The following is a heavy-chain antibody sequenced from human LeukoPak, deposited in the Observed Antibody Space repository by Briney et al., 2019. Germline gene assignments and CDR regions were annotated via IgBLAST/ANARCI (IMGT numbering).Heavy chain of an antibody. CDR1: GGTFSSYG. V-gene: IGHV1-18*01. J-gene: IGHJ4*02. D-gene: IGHD2-2*01. CDR2: ISAYNGNT. Sequence: GASVKVSCKASGGTFSSYGISWVRQAPGQGLEWMGWISAYNGNTNYAQKLQGRVTMTTDTSTSTAYMELRSLRSDDTAVYYCARGAGYCSSTSCYVFDYWGQGTLVTVSS. CDR3: ARGAGYCSSTSCYVFDY.